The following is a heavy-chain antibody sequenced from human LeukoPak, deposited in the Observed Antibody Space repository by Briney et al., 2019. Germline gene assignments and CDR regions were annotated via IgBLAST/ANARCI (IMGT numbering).Heavy chain of an antibody. V-gene: IGHV3-74*01. CDR3: AGRCSVTRCHFSSYGMDV. J-gene: IGHJ6*02. D-gene: IGHD2-15*01. Sequence: PGGSLRLSCAASGFTFSNHWMHWARQAPGKGLEWVSIINGDGSDTRYADSVKGRFTISRDSAKNSLYLQMSSLRAEDTALYYCAGRCSVTRCHFSSYGMDVWGQGTTVTVSS. CDR1: GFTFSNHW. CDR2: INGDGSDT.